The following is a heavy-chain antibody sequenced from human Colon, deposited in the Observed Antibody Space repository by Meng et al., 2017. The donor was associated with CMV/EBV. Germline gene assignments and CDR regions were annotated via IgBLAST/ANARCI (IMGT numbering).Heavy chain of an antibody. CDR2: INTNTGNP. V-gene: IGHV7-4-1*02. Sequence: SCKASGYTFSTYAMNWVRQAPGQGLEWMGWINTNTGNPTYAQRFTGRFVFSLDTSVSTAYLQINSLKAEDTAVYYCARGILATVDYWGQGTLVTVSS. D-gene: IGHD5-12*01. CDR3: ARGILATVDY. J-gene: IGHJ4*02. CDR1: GYTFSTYA.